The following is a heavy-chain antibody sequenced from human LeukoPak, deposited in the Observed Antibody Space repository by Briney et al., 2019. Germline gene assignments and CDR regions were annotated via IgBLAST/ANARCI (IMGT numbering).Heavy chain of an antibody. CDR2: ISSSSSYI. CDR1: GFTFSTYT. J-gene: IGHJ4*02. V-gene: IGHV3-21*06. D-gene: IGHD5-12*01. CDR3: ATDFSGYAYNFDY. Sequence: PGGSLRLSCAASGFTFSTYTMNWVRPAPGKGREWGSFISSSSSYIYYAASVKGRFTSSRDNTKDSLYLQMNSLRAADTAVFYCATDFSGYAYNFDYWGQGTLVTVSS.